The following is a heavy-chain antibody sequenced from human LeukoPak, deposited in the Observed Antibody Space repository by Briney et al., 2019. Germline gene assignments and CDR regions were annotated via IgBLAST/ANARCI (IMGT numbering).Heavy chain of an antibody. CDR2: INDSENT. J-gene: IGHJ5*02. CDR3: AGGHRNWLLSWFDP. Sequence: SETLSLTCAVYGGSFSGSYWSWIRQPPGKGLEWIGEINDSENTNYNPSLKRRVTISIDTSKNQFSLTLTSVTAADTAVYYCAGGHRNWLLSWFDPWGRGTLVTVSS. CDR1: GGSFSGSY. D-gene: IGHD3-9*01. V-gene: IGHV4-34*01.